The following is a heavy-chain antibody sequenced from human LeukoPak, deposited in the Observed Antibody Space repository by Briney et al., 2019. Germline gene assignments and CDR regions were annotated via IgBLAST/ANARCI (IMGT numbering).Heavy chain of an antibody. CDR3: ARDFERYFVWFPEFGFDY. J-gene: IGHJ4*02. Sequence: ASVKVSCKASGYTFTGYYMHWVRQAPGQGLEWMGWINPNSGGTNYAQKFQGRVTMTRDTSISTAYMELSRLRSDDTAVYYCARDFERYFVWFPEFGFDYWGQGTLVTVSS. V-gene: IGHV1-2*02. D-gene: IGHD3-9*01. CDR2: INPNSGGT. CDR1: GYTFTGYY.